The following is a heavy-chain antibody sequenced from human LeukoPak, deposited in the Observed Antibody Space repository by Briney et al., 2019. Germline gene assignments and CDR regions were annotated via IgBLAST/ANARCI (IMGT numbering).Heavy chain of an antibody. J-gene: IGHJ4*02. CDR2: ISYDGSNK. D-gene: IGHD3-9*01. CDR1: GFTFSSYG. V-gene: IGHV3-30*03. Sequence: GGSLRLSCAASGFTFSSYGMHWVRQAPGKGLEWVAVISYDGSNKYYADSVKGRFTISRDNSKNTLYLQMNSLRAEDTAVYYCAREARSGYFDWGQGTLVTVSS. CDR3: AREARSGYFD.